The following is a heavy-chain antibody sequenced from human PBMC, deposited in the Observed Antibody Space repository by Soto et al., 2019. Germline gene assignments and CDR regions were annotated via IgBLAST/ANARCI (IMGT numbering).Heavy chain of an antibody. D-gene: IGHD3-10*01. Sequence: QVQLGQSGAEVKKPGSSVKVSCKASGGTFSSYTISWVRQAPGQGREWMGRIIPILGIANYAKKVQGRVNLTADKATSTAYMELGSPGAEDTDVYFFAREGDYHGLGACFECWGHGTRVTVSS. V-gene: IGHV1-69*08. CDR2: IIPILGIA. J-gene: IGHJ4*01. CDR1: GGTFSSYT. CDR3: AREGDYHGLGACFEC.